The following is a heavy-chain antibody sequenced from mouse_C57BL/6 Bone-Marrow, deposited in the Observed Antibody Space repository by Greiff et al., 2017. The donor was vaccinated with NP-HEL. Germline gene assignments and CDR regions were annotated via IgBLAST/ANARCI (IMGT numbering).Heavy chain of an antibody. CDR2: ISDGGSYT. CDR1: GFTFSSYA. V-gene: IGHV5-4*01. D-gene: IGHD1-1*01. Sequence: EVMLVESGGGLVKPGGSLKLSCAASGFTFSSYAMSWVRQTPEKRLEWVATISDGGSYTYYPDNVKGRFTISRDNAKNNLYLQMSHLKSEDTAMYYCARDHYGVAYWGQGTLVTVSA. CDR3: ARDHYGVAY. J-gene: IGHJ3*01.